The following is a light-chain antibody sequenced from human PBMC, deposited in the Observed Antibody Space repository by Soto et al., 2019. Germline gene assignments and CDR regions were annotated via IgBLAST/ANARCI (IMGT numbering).Light chain of an antibody. CDR1: SSDVGGYNY. Sequence: QSVLTQPPSASGSPGQSVTISCTGTSSDVGGYNYVSWYQQHPGNAPNLMIYEVSKRPSGVPDSFSGSKSGNPASLTVSGLEAEDEADYYCGSYAGSTLVFGGGTKLTVL. V-gene: IGLV2-8*01. CDR2: EVS. J-gene: IGLJ2*01. CDR3: GSYAGSTLV.